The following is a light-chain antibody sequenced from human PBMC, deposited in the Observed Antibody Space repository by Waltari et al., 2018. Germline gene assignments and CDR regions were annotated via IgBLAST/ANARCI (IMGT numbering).Light chain of an antibody. V-gene: IGLV2-8*01. J-gene: IGLJ1*01. CDR1: SSDVGGYNY. CDR3: SSYAGNNRHV. Sequence: QSALTQPPSASGSPGQSVTISCTGTSSDVGGYNYVSWYQQHPDKAPKLLIYQVSKRPSGVPDRFPGAKSGNAASLTVSGLLSEDEAAYYCSSYAGNNRHVFGTGTEVTVL. CDR2: QVS.